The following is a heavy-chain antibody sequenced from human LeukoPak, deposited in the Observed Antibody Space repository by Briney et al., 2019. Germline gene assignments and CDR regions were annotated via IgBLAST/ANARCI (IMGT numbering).Heavy chain of an antibody. CDR2: ISYDGNNK. Sequence: PGGSLRLSCAASGFTFSTHGMHWVRQAPGKGLEWVAFISYDGNNKYYTDSVKGRFTISRDNSKNSLYLQMNSLRAEDTAVYYCARVDGDHHPIDYWGQGTLVTVSS. J-gene: IGHJ4*02. CDR1: GFTFSTHG. D-gene: IGHD4-17*01. CDR3: ARVDGDHHPIDY. V-gene: IGHV3-30*03.